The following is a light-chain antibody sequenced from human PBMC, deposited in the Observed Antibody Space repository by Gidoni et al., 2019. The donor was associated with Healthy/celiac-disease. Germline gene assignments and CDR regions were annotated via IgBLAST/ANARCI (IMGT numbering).Light chain of an antibody. Sequence: DIQMTQSPSSLSASVGDRVTITCRASQSISSYLNWYQQKPAKAPKLLIYAASSLQSGVPSRFSGSGSGTDFTITISSLQPEDFATYYYQQSYSTPWTFXXXTKVEIK. CDR2: AAS. CDR3: QQSYSTPWT. CDR1: QSISSY. J-gene: IGKJ1*01. V-gene: IGKV1-39*01.